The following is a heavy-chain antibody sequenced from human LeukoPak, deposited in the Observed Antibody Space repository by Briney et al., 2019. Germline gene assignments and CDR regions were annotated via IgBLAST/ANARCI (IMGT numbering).Heavy chain of an antibody. CDR1: GGSITSHS. Sequence: PSETLSLTCTVSGGSITSHSWSWIRQPPGKGLEWIGYIFYSGHTNYNPSLRSRITISVDTSKTQFSLRLTSVTAADTAVSYCARDTDRRSSPGSWFDPWGQGTLVTVSS. CDR2: IFYSGHT. J-gene: IGHJ5*02. V-gene: IGHV4-59*11. D-gene: IGHD2-15*01. CDR3: ARDTDRRSSPGSWFDP.